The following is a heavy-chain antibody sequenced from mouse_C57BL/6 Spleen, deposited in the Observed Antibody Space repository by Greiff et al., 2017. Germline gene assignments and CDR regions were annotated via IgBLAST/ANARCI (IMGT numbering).Heavy chain of an antibody. V-gene: IGHV5S21*01. CDR1: GFTFSSYA. Sequence: EVKLVESGEGLVKPGGSLKLSCAASGFTFSSYAMSWVRQTPEKRLEWVAYISSGGDYIYYADTVKGRFTISRDNARNTLYLRMSSLTSEDTAMYYCTRLGRKPYFDYWGQGTTLTVSS. D-gene: IGHD1-1*01. CDR2: ISSGGDYI. CDR3: TRLGRKPYFDY. J-gene: IGHJ2*01.